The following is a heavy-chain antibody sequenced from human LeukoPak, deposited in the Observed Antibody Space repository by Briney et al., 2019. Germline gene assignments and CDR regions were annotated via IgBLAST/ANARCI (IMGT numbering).Heavy chain of an antibody. J-gene: IGHJ4*02. D-gene: IGHD6-6*01. V-gene: IGHV3-23*01. CDR3: AKDSPPYTSYWRYPSFDY. Sequence: GGSLRLSCAASGFTVDSYAMSWVRQAPGKGPEWVSLISGRGDITYYLDSVKGRFTISRDNSKSTLFLQMSSLRAEDTALYYCAKDSPPYTSYWRYPSFDYWGQETLVTVSS. CDR2: ISGRGDIT. CDR1: GFTVDSYA.